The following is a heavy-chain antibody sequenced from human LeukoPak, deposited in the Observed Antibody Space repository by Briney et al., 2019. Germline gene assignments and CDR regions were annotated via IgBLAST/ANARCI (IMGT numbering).Heavy chain of an antibody. J-gene: IGHJ4*02. D-gene: IGHD2-21*02. V-gene: IGHV1-69*05. CDR1: GGTFSSYA. CDR3: ARDYCGGDCNHLDYFDY. Sequence: SSVKVSCKASGGTFSSYAISWVRQAPGQGLEWMGRIIPFFGTANYAQKFQGRVTITTDESTSTAYMEVSSLRSEDTAVYYCARDYCGGDCNHLDYFDYWGQGTLVTVSS. CDR2: IIPFFGTA.